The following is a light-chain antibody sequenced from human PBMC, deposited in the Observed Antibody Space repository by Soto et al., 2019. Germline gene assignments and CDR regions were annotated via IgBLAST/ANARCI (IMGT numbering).Light chain of an antibody. CDR2: ETS. CDR3: FAYAGRSTWV. Sequence: QSVLTQPASMSGSPGQSINISCTGTDSDVGSYKLVSWYQQFPGKAPRLMMSETSKRFSRTSDRFSGSKSGNTASLTISGLRAEDEADYYCFAYAGRSTWVFGGGTKLTVL. V-gene: IGLV2-23*01. J-gene: IGLJ3*02. CDR1: DSDVGSYKL.